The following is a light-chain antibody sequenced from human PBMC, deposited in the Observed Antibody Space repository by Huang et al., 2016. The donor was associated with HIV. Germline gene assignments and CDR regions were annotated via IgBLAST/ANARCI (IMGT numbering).Light chain of an antibody. J-gene: IGKJ1*01. CDR1: QSVLFSSNNKNY. CDR3: QQYYSSWT. V-gene: IGKV4-1*01. CDR2: WAS. Sequence: DIVMTQSPDSLAVSLGVRATINCKSSQSVLFSSNNKNYLAWYQQKPGQPPKLLIYWASSRQSGVPDRSGGSGSGTDFTLTISSLQAEDVALYYCQQYYSSWTFGQGTKVEIK.